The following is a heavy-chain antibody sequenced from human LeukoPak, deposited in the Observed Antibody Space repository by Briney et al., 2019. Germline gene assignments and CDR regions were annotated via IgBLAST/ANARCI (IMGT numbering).Heavy chain of an antibody. Sequence: SETLSLTCAVYGGSFSGYYWSWIRQPAGKGLEWIGRIYTSGSTNYNPSLKSRVTISVDTSKNQFSLKLSSVTAADTAVYYCARAYDILAGFDYWGQGTLVTVSS. J-gene: IGHJ4*02. CDR3: ARAYDILAGFDY. V-gene: IGHV4-59*10. CDR1: GGSFSGYY. D-gene: IGHD3-9*01. CDR2: IYTSGST.